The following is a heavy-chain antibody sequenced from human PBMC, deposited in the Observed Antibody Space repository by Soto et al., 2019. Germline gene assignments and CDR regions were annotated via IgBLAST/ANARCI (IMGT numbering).Heavy chain of an antibody. CDR1: GYTFTRYA. V-gene: IGHV1-3*01. J-gene: IGHJ6*02. CDR2: INAVNGNT. Sequence: ASVKVSCKASGYTFTRYAMHWVRQAPGQRLEWMGWINAVNGNTKYSQKFQGRVTITRDTSASTAYMELSSLRSEDTAVYYCARDPGYDFWSGYYPLMDVWGQGTTVTVSS. CDR3: ARDPGYDFWSGYYPLMDV. D-gene: IGHD3-3*01.